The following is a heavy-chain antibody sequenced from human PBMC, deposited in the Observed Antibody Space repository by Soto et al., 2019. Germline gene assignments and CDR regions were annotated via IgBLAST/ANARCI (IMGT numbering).Heavy chain of an antibody. Sequence: GGSLRLSCAASGFTFSSYAMGWVRQAPGKGLEWVSSISGIGHSTYYADSVKGRFTISRDNSKNTLHLQMNSLRAEDTAVYYCAKRIMSTIGHFDSWGQGTLVTVSS. D-gene: IGHD1-1*01. V-gene: IGHV3-23*01. J-gene: IGHJ4*02. CDR2: ISGIGHST. CDR1: GFTFSSYA. CDR3: AKRIMSTIGHFDS.